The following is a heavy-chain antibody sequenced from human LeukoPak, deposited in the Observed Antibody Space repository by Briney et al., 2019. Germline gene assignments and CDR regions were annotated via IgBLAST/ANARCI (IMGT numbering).Heavy chain of an antibody. CDR1: GFTFSGYW. J-gene: IGHJ6*02. D-gene: IGHD3-22*01. V-gene: IGHV3-33*08. Sequence: PGGSLRLSCAASGFTFSGYWMHWVRQAPGKGLEWVAVIWYDGSNKYYADSVKGRFTISGDNSKNTLYLQMNSLRAEDTAVYYCARDGYDSSGTYYYYYGMDVWGQGTTVTVSS. CDR3: ARDGYDSSGTYYYYYGMDV. CDR2: IWYDGSNK.